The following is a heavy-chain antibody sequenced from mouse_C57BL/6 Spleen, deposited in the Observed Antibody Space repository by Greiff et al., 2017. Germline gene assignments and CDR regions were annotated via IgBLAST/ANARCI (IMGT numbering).Heavy chain of an antibody. D-gene: IGHD1-1*01. CDR2: IYPSDSET. CDR3: ARRDYYGSSYAMDY. Sequence: QVQLQQPGAELVRPGSSVKLSCKASGYTFTSYWMDWVKQGPGQGLEWIGNIYPSDSETHYNQKFKDKATLTVDKSSSTAYMQLSSLTSEDSAVYYCARRDYYGSSYAMDYWGQGTSVTVSS. V-gene: IGHV1-61*01. CDR1: GYTFTSYW. J-gene: IGHJ4*01.